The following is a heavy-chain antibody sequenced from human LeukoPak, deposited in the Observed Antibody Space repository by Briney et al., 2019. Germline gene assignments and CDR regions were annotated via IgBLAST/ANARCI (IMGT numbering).Heavy chain of an antibody. CDR2: ISYDGSNK. Sequence: PGGSLRLSCAASGFTFSSYWMHWVRQAPGKGLEWVAVISYDGSNKYYADSVKGRFTISRDNSKNTLYLQMNSLRAEDTAVYYCVYGATTFDYWGQGTLVTVSS. CDR1: GFTFSSYW. CDR3: VYGATTFDY. D-gene: IGHD4-17*01. V-gene: IGHV3-30*03. J-gene: IGHJ4*02.